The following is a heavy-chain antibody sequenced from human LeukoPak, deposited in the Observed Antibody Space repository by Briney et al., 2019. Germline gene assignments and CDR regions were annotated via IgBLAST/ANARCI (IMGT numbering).Heavy chain of an antibody. CDR2: INHSGST. CDR1: GAFFSYYY. CDR3: TRGLAKLPPGDH. D-gene: IGHD1-7*01. V-gene: IGHV4-34*01. Sequence: SGALFLTFAVDGAFFSYYYWNWIRPPPGEGGGGVGAINHSGSTNYNPSLKSRVTISVDTSKNQSSLKLSSVTAADTAVYYCTRGLAKLPPGDHWGQGSLVTASS. J-gene: IGHJ4*02.